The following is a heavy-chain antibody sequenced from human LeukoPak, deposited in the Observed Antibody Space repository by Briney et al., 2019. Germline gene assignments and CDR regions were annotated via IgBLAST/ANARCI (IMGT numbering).Heavy chain of an antibody. D-gene: IGHD2-15*01. Sequence: SETLSLTCAVYGGSFSGYYWSWIRQPPGKGLEWIGEINHSGSTNYNPSLKSRVTISVDTSKNQFSLKLSSVTAADTAVYYCARRGPCSGGSCYSGGEDYYYGMDVWGQGTTVTVSS. J-gene: IGHJ6*02. CDR3: ARRGPCSGGSCYSGGEDYYYGMDV. CDR1: GGSFSGYY. V-gene: IGHV4-34*01. CDR2: INHSGST.